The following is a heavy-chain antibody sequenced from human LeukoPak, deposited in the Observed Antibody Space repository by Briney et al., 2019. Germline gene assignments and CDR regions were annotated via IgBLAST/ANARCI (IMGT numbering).Heavy chain of an antibody. CDR2: IYYSGST. CDR3: ASGRAMRGNADLYYFDY. CDR1: GGSISSGDYY. Sequence: PSETLSLTCAVSGGSISSGDYYWSWIRQHPGKGLEWIGYIYYSGSTYYNPSLKSRVTISVDTSKNQFSLKLSSVTAADTAVYYCASGRAMRGNADLYYFDYWGQGTLVTVTS. D-gene: IGHD2-2*01. J-gene: IGHJ4*02. V-gene: IGHV4-31*11.